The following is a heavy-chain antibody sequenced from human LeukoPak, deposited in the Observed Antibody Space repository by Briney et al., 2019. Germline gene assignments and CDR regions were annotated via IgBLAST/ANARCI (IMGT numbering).Heavy chain of an antibody. D-gene: IGHD3-22*01. CDR1: GGSFSGYY. J-gene: IGHJ3*02. CDR3: ARGGYYDSSGYHDAFDI. Sequence: SETLSLTCAVYGGSFSGYYWSWIRQPPGKGLEWIGEINHSGSTNYNPSLKSRVTISVDTSKNQFSLKLSSVTAADTAVYYCARGGYYDSSGYHDAFDIWGQGTMVTVSS. CDR2: INHSGST. V-gene: IGHV4-34*01.